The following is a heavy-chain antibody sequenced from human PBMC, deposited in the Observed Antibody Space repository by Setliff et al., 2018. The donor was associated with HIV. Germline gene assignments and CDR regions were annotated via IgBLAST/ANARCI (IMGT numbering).Heavy chain of an antibody. CDR2: IYYNGST. V-gene: IGHV4-59*08. Sequence: SETLSLTCSVSGASIRSYYWSWIRQPPGKGLEWIGYIYYNGSTNYNPSLKSRVTTSVDTSKNQFSLKLSSVTAADTAVYYCARTYYHVWSGYYGAPGWFDPWGQGTLVTVSS. CDR1: GASIRSYY. J-gene: IGHJ5*02. D-gene: IGHD3-3*01. CDR3: ARTYYHVWSGYYGAPGWFDP.